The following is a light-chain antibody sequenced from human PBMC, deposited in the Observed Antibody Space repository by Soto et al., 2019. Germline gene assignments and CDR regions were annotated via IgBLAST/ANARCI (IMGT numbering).Light chain of an antibody. Sequence: QSVLTPPPSVSGAPGQRVTMSCTGGSSNIGACYDVHWYQQLPGTTPKLLNSGNSHRPSGVPDRFSGSKSGTSASLAITGLQAEDEADYYCQSYDSSLYVVFGGGTKVTVL. CDR3: QSYDSSLYVV. CDR2: GNS. J-gene: IGLJ2*01. V-gene: IGLV1-40*01. CDR1: SSNIGACYD.